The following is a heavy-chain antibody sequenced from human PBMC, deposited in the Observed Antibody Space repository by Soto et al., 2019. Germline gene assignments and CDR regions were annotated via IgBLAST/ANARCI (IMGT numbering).Heavy chain of an antibody. CDR2: IYSGGST. D-gene: IGHD2-15*01. V-gene: IGHV3-66*01. CDR1: GFKVSSNY. CDR3: ATMGTPATGLYFFDY. Sequence: GSLRLSCAASGFKVSSNYMSWVRQAPGKGLEWVSVIYSGGSTYYADSVKGRFTISRDNSKNTLYLQMNSLRAEDTAVYYCATMGTPATGLYFFDYWGQGSLVTVSS. J-gene: IGHJ4*02.